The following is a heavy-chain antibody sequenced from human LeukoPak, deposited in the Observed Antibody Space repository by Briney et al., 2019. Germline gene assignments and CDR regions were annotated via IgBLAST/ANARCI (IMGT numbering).Heavy chain of an antibody. V-gene: IGHV3-53*01. CDR1: GFTLSSYA. CDR3: ARGIKQPVYFDY. Sequence: GGSLRLSCAASGFTLSSYAMSWVRQAPGKGLEWVSFICSDNTHYSDSVKGRFTISRDNSKNTLYLQMNSLRAEDTAVYYCARGIKQPVYFDYWGQGTLVTVSS. J-gene: IGHJ4*02. CDR2: ICSDNT. D-gene: IGHD6-6*01.